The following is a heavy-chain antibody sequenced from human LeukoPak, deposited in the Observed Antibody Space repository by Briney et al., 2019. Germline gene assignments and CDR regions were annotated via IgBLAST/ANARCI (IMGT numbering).Heavy chain of an antibody. D-gene: IGHD5-12*01. Sequence: GGSLRLSCAASGFTFSSYSMNWVRQAPGKGLEWVSSISSSSSYIYYADSVKGRFTISRDNAKNSLYLQMNSLRAEDTAVYYCAKSGYSGYELDYWGQGTLVTVYS. V-gene: IGHV3-21*01. CDR3: AKSGYSGYELDY. CDR2: ISSSSSYI. CDR1: GFTFSSYS. J-gene: IGHJ4*02.